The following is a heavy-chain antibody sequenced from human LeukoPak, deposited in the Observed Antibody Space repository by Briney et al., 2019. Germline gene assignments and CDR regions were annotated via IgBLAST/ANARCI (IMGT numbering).Heavy chain of an antibody. D-gene: IGHD5-18*01. CDR1: GFTFSSYG. J-gene: IGHJ4*02. Sequence: GRSLRLSCAASGFTFSSYGMHWVRQAPGKGLEWVAVISYDGSNKYYADSVKGRFTISRDNSKNTLYLQMNSLRAEDTAVYYWAKGRGYSYHPNWDYWGQGTLVTVSS. CDR3: AKGRGYSYHPNWDY. V-gene: IGHV3-30*18. CDR2: ISYDGSNK.